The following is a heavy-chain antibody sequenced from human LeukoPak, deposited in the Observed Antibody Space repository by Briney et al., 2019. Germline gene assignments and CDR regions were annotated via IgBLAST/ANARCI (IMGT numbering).Heavy chain of an antibody. V-gene: IGHV4-39*01. Sequence: SETLSLTCTVSGGSISSSSYYWGWIRQPPGKGLEWIGSIYYSGSTYYNPSLKSRVTISVDTSKNQFSLKLSSVTAADTAVYYCASEAPMVRGVIDYWGQGTLVTVSS. CDR3: ASEAPMVRGVIDY. CDR1: GGSISSSSYY. D-gene: IGHD3-10*01. CDR2: IYYSGST. J-gene: IGHJ4*02.